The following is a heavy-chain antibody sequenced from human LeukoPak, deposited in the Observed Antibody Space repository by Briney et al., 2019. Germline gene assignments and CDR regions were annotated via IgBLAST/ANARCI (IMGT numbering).Heavy chain of an antibody. V-gene: IGHV3-23*01. J-gene: IGHJ4*02. D-gene: IGHD6-19*01. CDR2: ITGSGDST. Sequence: GGSLRLSCAVSGVSFSSYAVGWVRQTPGKGLQLVSTITGSGDSTFYADSVNGRFTVSSDNSKNTLYLQMSSLRADDTALYYCAFGPHQQWLLADYWGQGTLVTVSS. CDR3: AFGPHQQWLLADY. CDR1: GVSFSSYA.